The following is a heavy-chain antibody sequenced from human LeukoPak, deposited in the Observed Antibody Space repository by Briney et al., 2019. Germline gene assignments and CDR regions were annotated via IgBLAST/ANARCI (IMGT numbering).Heavy chain of an antibody. J-gene: IGHJ6*03. CDR1: VYTFTGYY. CDR3: ARNDFWSGYPGSYMDV. CDR2: INPNSADT. Sequence: GASVKVSCKASVYTFTGYYMHWVRQAPGQGLEWMGWINPNSADTKYAQKFQGRVTMTRDTSISTTYMELSRLRSDDTAVYYCARNDFWSGYPGSYMDVWGKGTTVTVSS. V-gene: IGHV1-2*02. D-gene: IGHD3-3*01.